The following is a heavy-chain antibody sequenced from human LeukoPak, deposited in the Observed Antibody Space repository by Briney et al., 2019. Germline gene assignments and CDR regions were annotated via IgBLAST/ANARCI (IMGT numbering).Heavy chain of an antibody. Sequence: GGSLRLSCAASGFTFDDYAMHWVRQAPGKGLEWVSAISGSGGSTYYADSVKGRFTISRDNSKNTLYLQMNSLRAEDTAVYYCAKEKVVGATTYWGQGTLVTVSS. V-gene: IGHV3-23*01. CDR1: GFTFDDYA. CDR2: ISGSGGST. D-gene: IGHD1-26*01. J-gene: IGHJ4*02. CDR3: AKEKVVGATTY.